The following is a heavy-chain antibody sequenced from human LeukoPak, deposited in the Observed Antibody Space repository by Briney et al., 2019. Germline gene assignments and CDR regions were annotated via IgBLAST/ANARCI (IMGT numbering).Heavy chain of an antibody. Sequence: PGGSLRLSCAASGFTFSSYGMHWVRQAPGKGLEWVAVISYDGSNKYYADSVKGRFTISRDNSKNTLYLQMNSLRAEDTAVYYCAKDGGLEQWGQGTMVTVSS. D-gene: IGHD1/OR15-1a*01. CDR2: ISYDGSNK. V-gene: IGHV3-30*18. J-gene: IGHJ3*01. CDR1: GFTFSSYG. CDR3: AKDGGLEQ.